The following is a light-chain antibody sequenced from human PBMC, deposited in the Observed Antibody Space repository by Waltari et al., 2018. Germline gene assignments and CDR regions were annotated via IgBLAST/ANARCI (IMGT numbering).Light chain of an antibody. CDR3: CSYAGISTRA. Sequence: QSALTQPASVSGSPGQSITISCTGSSNAVGSYNLVSWYQQHPGKAPKLMIYEVSKRPSGVSNRFAGSKSGNTASLITSGLQAEDEADYYCCSYAGISTRAFAGGTKLTVL. V-gene: IGLV2-23*02. J-gene: IGLJ2*01. CDR2: EVS. CDR1: SNAVGSYNL.